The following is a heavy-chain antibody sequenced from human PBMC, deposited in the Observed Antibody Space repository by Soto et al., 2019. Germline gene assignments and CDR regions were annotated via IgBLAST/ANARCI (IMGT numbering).Heavy chain of an antibody. V-gene: IGHV3-21*01. CDR3: AREDSIIIPAVSDF. CDR1: GFSFNNYG. CDR2: TSKSDYT. D-gene: IGHD2-2*01. Sequence: RGSLRLSCTVSGFSFNNYGINWVRQAPGKGLEWVSSTSKSDYTSYSDSMKGRFTISRDNAKNSVSLQMNTLRVEDTAVYYCAREDSIIIPAVSDFWGQGTLVTVSS. J-gene: IGHJ4*02.